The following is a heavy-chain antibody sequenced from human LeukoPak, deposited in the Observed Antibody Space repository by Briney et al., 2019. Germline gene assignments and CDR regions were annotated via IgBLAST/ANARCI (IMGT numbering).Heavy chain of an antibody. V-gene: IGHV3-23*01. CDR2: ISGSGGST. CDR1: GFTFSSYA. D-gene: IGHD6-13*01. J-gene: IGHJ3*02. CDR3: AKDNCGLGGSSWAFDI. Sequence: PGGSLRLSCAASGFTFSSYAMSWVRQAPGKGLEWVSAISGSGGSTYYADSVKGRFTISRDNSKNTLYLQMNSLRAEDTAVYYCAKDNCGLGGSSWAFDIWGQGTMVTVSS.